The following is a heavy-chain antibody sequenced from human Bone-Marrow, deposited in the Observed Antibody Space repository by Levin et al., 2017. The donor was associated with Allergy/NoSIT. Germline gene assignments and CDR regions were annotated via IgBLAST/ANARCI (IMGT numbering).Heavy chain of an antibody. Sequence: GESLKISCAASGFTFSGFDMHWVHQSTGKGLEWVSSIGTEGDTYSEDSVKGRFTISRENAKASLYLLLNNLRAGDTAVYYCARGVRGDGYSLRDGRIGFDYWGRGTLVTVSS. J-gene: IGHJ4*02. CDR2: IGTEGDT. V-gene: IGHV3-13*01. CDR1: GFTFSGFD. D-gene: IGHD5-24*01. CDR3: ARGVRGDGYSLRDGRIGFDY.